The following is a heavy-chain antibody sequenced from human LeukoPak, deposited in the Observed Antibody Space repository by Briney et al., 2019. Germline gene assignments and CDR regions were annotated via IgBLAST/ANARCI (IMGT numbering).Heavy chain of an antibody. D-gene: IGHD5-18*01. CDR1: GYTFTSYA. V-gene: IGHV1-3*01. CDR2: INAGNGNT. J-gene: IGHJ4*02. Sequence: GASVKVSCKGSGYTFTSYAMHWVRQAPGQRLEWMGWINAGNGNTKYSQKFQGRVTITRDTSASTAYMELSSLRSEDTAVYYCASGYSYGYGYFDYWGQGTLVTVSS. CDR3: ASGYSYGYGYFDY.